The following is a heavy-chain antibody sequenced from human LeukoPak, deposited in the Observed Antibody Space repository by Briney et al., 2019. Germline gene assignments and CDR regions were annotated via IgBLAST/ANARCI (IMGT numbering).Heavy chain of an antibody. CDR2: MNPNSGNT. CDR1: GYTFTSYD. Sequence: ASVKVSCKASGYTFTSYDINWVRQATGQGLEWMGWMNPNSGNTGYAQKFQGRVTMTRNTSISTAYMELSSLRSEDTAVYYCARALKDHYDSSGYEQSFDYWGQGTLVTVSS. V-gene: IGHV1-8*01. D-gene: IGHD3-22*01. J-gene: IGHJ4*02. CDR3: ARALKDHYDSSGYEQSFDY.